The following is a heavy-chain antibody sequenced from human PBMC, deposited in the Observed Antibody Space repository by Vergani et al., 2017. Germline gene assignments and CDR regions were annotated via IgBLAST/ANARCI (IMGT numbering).Heavy chain of an antibody. Sequence: QVQLQESGPGPLKPSETLSLTCAVYGGSFSGYYWSWIRQPPGKGLEWIGEINHSGSTNYNPSLKSRVTISVDTSKNQFSLKLSSVTAADTAVYYCARLYGGNPYYYYGMDVWGQGTTVTVSS. CDR2: INHSGST. V-gene: IGHV4-34*01. CDR1: GGSFSGYY. J-gene: IGHJ6*02. CDR3: ARLYGGNPYYYYGMDV. D-gene: IGHD4-23*01.